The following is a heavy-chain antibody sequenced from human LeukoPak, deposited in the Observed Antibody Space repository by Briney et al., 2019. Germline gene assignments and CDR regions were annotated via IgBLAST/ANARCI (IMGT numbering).Heavy chain of an antibody. D-gene: IGHD2-15*01. J-gene: IGHJ4*02. CDR3: ARTYCRGGSCHFDY. Sequence: SETLSLTCTVSGGSISTYYWSWMRQPPGRGLEWIGYIYYSGSTNHNPSLQSRVTISVDTSKNQFSLKLSSVTAADTAVYYCARTYCRGGSCHFDYWGQGTLVTVSS. CDR2: IYYSGST. V-gene: IGHV4-59*08. CDR1: GGSISTYY.